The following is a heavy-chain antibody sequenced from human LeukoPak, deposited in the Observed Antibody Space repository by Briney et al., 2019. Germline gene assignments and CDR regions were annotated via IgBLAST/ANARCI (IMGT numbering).Heavy chain of an antibody. V-gene: IGHV3-23*01. Sequence: GGSLRLSCAASGFTFSNYGMTWVRQAPGKGLEWVSGISGSGGSTYYADSVKGRFTISRDNSKNTLYLQMNSLRAEDTAVYYCARGGEWELNDYWGQGTLVTVSS. D-gene: IGHD1-26*01. J-gene: IGHJ4*02. CDR3: ARGGEWELNDY. CDR1: GFTFSNYG. CDR2: ISGSGGST.